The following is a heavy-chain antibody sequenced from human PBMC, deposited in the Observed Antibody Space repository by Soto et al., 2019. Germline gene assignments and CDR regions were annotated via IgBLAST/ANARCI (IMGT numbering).Heavy chain of an antibody. J-gene: IGHJ4*02. CDR3: ARSPEVLRFLEWLLYFDY. Sequence: GGSLRLSCAASGFTFSSYWMSWVRQAPGKGLEWVANIKQDGSEKYYVDSVKGRFTISRDNAKNSLYLQMNSLRAEDTAVYYCARSPEVLRFLEWLLYFDYWGQGTLVTVSS. D-gene: IGHD3-3*01. CDR1: GFTFSSYW. V-gene: IGHV3-7*01. CDR2: IKQDGSEK.